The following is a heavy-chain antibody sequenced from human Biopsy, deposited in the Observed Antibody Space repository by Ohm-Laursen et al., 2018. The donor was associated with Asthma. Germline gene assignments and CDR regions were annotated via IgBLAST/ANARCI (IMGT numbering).Heavy chain of an antibody. CDR1: GFNFHNYG. J-gene: IGHJ4*02. CDR2: ILFDGRKI. CDR3: AKDRVAGRSYYFDY. Sequence: SLRLSCSASGFNFHNYGMNWVRRAPGKGLGWVAQILFDGRKINYPDSVKGRFTISRDNSKNMVYLQMNSLRPEDTAVYYCAKDRVAGRSYYFDYWGQGSLVSVSS. D-gene: IGHD6-13*01. V-gene: IGHV3-30*18.